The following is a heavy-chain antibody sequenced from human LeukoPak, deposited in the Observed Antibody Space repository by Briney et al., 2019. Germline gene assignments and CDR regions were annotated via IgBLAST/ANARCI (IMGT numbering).Heavy chain of an antibody. CDR1: GGTFSSSA. CDR3: ARDQGLTAPPPYGLDV. V-gene: IGHV1-69*04. D-gene: IGHD5-18*01. J-gene: IGHJ6*02. Sequence: SVKVSCKTSGGTFSSSAITWVRQAPGQGLEWMGRIIPALNITSYAQKFQGRDTITADTSTSTAYMELSSLRSEETAVYYCARDQGLTAPPPYGLDVWGQGTTVTVSS. CDR2: IIPALNIT.